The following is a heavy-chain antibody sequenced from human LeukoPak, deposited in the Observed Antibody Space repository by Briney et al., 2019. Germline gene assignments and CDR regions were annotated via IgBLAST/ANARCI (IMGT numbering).Heavy chain of an antibody. CDR2: MNPNSGNT. Sequence: ASVKVSCKASGYTFTSYDINWVRQAPGQGLEWMGWMNPNSGNTDYAQKFQGRVTITSNTSISTAYMELSSLRSEDTAVYYCARSLVGATADAFDIWGKGTMVTVSS. V-gene: IGHV1-8*03. D-gene: IGHD1-26*01. J-gene: IGHJ3*02. CDR1: GYTFTSYD. CDR3: ARSLVGATADAFDI.